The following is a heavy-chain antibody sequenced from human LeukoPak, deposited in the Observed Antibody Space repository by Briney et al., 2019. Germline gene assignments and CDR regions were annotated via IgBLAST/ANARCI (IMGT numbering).Heavy chain of an antibody. CDR2: ISSSGSTI. J-gene: IGHJ4*02. CDR1: GFTFSDYY. Sequence: KSGGSLRLSCAASGFTFSDYYMSWIRQAPGKGLEWVSYISSSGSTIYYADSVRGRFTISRDNSKNTLYLQMNSLRAEDTAVYYCAKVRFSGPRLPSVTIFGVVIGPGDWGQGTLVTVSS. V-gene: IGHV3-11*04. D-gene: IGHD3-3*01. CDR3: AKVRFSGPRLPSVTIFGVVIGPGD.